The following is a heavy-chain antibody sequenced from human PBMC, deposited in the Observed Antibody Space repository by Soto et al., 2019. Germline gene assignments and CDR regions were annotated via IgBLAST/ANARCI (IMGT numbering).Heavy chain of an antibody. CDR1: GFTVSINY. CDR2: IYSGGST. CDR3: ARDKPYYYDSSGYPPYYYYGMDV. D-gene: IGHD3-22*01. V-gene: IGHV3-66*01. Sequence: GGSLRLSCAASGFTVSINYMSWVRQAPGKGLEWVSVIYSGGSTYYADSVKGRFTISRDNSKNTLYLQMNSLRAEDTAVYYCARDKPYYYDSSGYPPYYYYGMDVWGQGTTVTVSS. J-gene: IGHJ6*02.